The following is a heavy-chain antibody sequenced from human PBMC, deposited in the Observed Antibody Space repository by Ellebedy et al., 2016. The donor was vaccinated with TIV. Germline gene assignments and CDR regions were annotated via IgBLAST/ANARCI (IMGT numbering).Heavy chain of an antibody. Sequence: MPSETLSLTCVVDGGSFSDYYWSWIRQSPGKGLEWLGEINDSGSTTYNPSLRSRVPISVDTSKKQVSLNVTSVTAADTAVYYCARVARWSYYYGMDVWGQGATVTVSP. D-gene: IGHD3-10*01. J-gene: IGHJ6*01. CDR3: ARVARWSYYYGMDV. CDR2: INDSGST. CDR1: GGSFSDYY. V-gene: IGHV4-34*01.